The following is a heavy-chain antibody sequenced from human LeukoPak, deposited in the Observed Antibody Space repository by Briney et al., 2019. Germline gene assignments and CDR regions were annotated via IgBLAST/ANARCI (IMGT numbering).Heavy chain of an antibody. CDR3: TTGNWNLQGQVWFDP. J-gene: IGHJ5*02. CDR2: ITISGDNT. CDR1: GFTFSSYA. Sequence: GGSLRLSCAASGFTFSSYAMTWVRQAPGKGLEWVSHITISGDNTYYADSVKGRFTISRDNSKKTLYLQMNSLKTEDTAVYYCTTGNWNLQGQVWFDPWGQGTLVTVSS. D-gene: IGHD1-20*01. V-gene: IGHV3-23*01.